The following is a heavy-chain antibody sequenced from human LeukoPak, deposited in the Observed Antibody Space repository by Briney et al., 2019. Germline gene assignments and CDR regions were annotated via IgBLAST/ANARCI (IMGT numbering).Heavy chain of an antibody. CDR3: ARGKIMITFGGLPREDYYYMDV. CDR1: GGTFSSYA. CDR2: IIPIFGTA. J-gene: IGHJ6*03. Sequence: ASVKVSCKASGGTFSSYAISWVRQAPGQGLEWMGGIIPIFGTANYAQKFQGRVTITADKSTSTAYMELSSLRSEDTAVYYCARGKIMITFGGLPREDYYYMDVWGKGTTVTVSS. V-gene: IGHV1-69*06. D-gene: IGHD3-16*01.